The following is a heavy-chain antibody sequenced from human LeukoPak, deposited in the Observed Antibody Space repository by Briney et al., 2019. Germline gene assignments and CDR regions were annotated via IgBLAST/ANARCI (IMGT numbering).Heavy chain of an antibody. CDR1: GYTFTSYA. V-gene: IGHV1-3*01. CDR2: INAGNGNT. J-gene: IGHJ6*02. D-gene: IGHD4-23*01. Sequence: ASVKVSCKASGYTFTSYAMHWVRQAPGQRLEWMGWINAGNGNTKYSQKFQGRVTITRDTSASTAYMELSSLRSEDTAVYYCARCPASYGGYYYYGMDVWGQGTTVTVSS. CDR3: ARCPASYGGYYYYGMDV.